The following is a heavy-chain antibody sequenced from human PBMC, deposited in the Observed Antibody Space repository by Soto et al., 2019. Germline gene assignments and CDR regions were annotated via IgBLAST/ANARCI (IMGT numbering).Heavy chain of an antibody. CDR1: DGSISSYY. Sequence: SETLSLTCTVSDGSISSYYWSWIRQPPGKGLEWIGYIYYTGSTNYSPSLKSRVTISIDTSKNQFSLKLRSVTAADTAVYYCARVYCRSSSCYDVFDYWGQGTPVTVSS. D-gene: IGHD2-2*01. V-gene: IGHV4-59*08. CDR3: ARVYCRSSSCYDVFDY. J-gene: IGHJ4*02. CDR2: IYYTGST.